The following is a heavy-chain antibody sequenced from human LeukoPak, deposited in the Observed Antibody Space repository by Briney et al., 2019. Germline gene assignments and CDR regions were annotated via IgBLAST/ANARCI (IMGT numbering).Heavy chain of an antibody. CDR1: GGSISSGDYY. Sequence: SETLSLTCTVSGGSISSGDYYWSWIRQPPGKGLEWIGYIYYSGSTNYNPSLKSRVTISVDTSKNQFSLKLSSVTAADTAVYYCARVGVATNLGYYYYMDVWGKGTTVTVSS. CDR2: IYYSGST. J-gene: IGHJ6*03. V-gene: IGHV4-61*08. D-gene: IGHD3-3*01. CDR3: ARVGVATNLGYYYYMDV.